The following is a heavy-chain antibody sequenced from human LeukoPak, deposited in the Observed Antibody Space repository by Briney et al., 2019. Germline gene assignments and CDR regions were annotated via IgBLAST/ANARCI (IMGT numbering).Heavy chain of an antibody. J-gene: IGHJ5*01. CDR3: ARLSSSWYGGWFDS. CDR1: GGSISSYY. D-gene: IGHD6-13*01. V-gene: IGHV4-59*08. CDR2: IYYSGST. Sequence: SETLSLTCTVSGGSISSYYWSWIRQPPGKGLEWIGYIYYSGSTNYNPSLKSRVTISVDTSKNQFSLKLSSVTAADTAVYYCARLSSSWYGGWFDSWGQGTLVTVSS.